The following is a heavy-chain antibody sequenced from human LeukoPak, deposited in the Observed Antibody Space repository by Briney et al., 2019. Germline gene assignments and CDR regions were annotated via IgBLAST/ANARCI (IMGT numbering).Heavy chain of an antibody. CDR2: TYYRSKWYN. CDR3: ARVTDNDAFDI. V-gene: IGHV6-1*01. CDR1: GGSVSSNSAA. J-gene: IGHJ3*02. Sequence: SQTLSLTCAISGGSVSSNSAAWNWIGQSPSRGLEWLGRTYYRSKWYNDYAVSVKSRITINPDTSKNQFSLQLNSVTPEDTAVYYCARVTDNDAFDIWGLGTMVTVSS.